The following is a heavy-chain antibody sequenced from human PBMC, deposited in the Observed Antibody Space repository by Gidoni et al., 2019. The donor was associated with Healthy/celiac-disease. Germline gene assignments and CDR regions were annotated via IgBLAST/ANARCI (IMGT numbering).Heavy chain of an antibody. CDR3: AKDRGTCMDV. J-gene: IGHJ6*02. CDR2: ISYDGSNK. V-gene: IGHV3-30*18. Sequence: QVQLVDSVGGVVQPGRSLRLSCSASGFTFSSYGMHWVRQAPGKGLEWVEAISYDGSNKYDADSVKGRFTISRDNSKNTLYLQMNSLRAEDTAVYYCAKDRGTCMDVWGQGTTVTVSS. CDR1: GFTFSSYG. D-gene: IGHD2-15*01.